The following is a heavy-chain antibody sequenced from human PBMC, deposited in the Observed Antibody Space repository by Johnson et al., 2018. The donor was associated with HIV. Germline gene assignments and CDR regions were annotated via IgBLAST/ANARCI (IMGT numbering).Heavy chain of an antibody. CDR1: GFTFSSYW. J-gene: IGHJ3*02. D-gene: IGHD1-26*01. Sequence: VQLVESGGGLVQPGGSLRLSCPASGFTFSSYWMNWVRQAPGKGLEWVANIKQDGSEKYYVDSVKGRFTISRANSKNTLYVQMNSLRAEDTAAYYCAKGRWELLAGAFDIWGQGTTVTVSS. CDR2: IKQDGSEK. V-gene: IGHV3-7*05. CDR3: AKGRWELLAGAFDI.